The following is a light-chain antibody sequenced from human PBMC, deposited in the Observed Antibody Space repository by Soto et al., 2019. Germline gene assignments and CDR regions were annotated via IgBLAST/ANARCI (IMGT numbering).Light chain of an antibody. CDR3: KQSSAFPLA. Sequence: DIQMTQSPSSVSASVGDRVTITCRASQGINNWLAWYQQKPGKAPELLIYAVSYLQSGLPSRFSGIVSVTYLTLTISSVQPEDFATYFCKQSSAFPLAFGGGTKVDIK. CDR2: AVS. V-gene: IGKV1-12*01. CDR1: QGINNW. J-gene: IGKJ4*01.